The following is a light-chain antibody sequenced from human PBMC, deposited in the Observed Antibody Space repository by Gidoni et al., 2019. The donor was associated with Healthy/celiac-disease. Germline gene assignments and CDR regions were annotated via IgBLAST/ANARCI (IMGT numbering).Light chain of an antibody. J-gene: IGKJ2*01. CDR3: QQSYSTPRT. CDR1: QSISSY. V-gene: IGKV1-39*01. CDR2: AAS. Sequence: IQMTQSPSSLSASVGDRVTITCRASQSISSYLNWYQQKPGKAPKLLIYAASSLQSGVPSRFSGSGSGTDFTLTISSLQPEDFATYYCQQSYSTPRTFGQETKLEIK.